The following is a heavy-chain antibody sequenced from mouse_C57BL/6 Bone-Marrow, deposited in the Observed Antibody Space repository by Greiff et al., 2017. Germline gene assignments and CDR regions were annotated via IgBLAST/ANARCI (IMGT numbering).Heavy chain of an antibody. CDR3: AKDLIYYARGYDMDY. D-gene: IGHD1-1*01. CDR2: IWRGGSA. Sequence: VQLKESGPGLVQPSQSLSITCTASGFSLTSYGVHWVRQPPGKGLEWLGVIWRGGSAAYNAAFISRLSISKDNSKSKVFFKMNSMQADDTAIYYCAKDLIYYARGYDMDYWGQGTSVTVSS. V-gene: IGHV2-4*01. J-gene: IGHJ4*01. CDR1: GFSLTSYG.